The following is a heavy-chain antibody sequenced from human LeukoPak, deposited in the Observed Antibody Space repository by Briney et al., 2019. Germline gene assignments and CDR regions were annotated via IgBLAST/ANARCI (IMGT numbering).Heavy chain of an antibody. CDR3: AKVSGYQHPEPSPTSPDAFDI. Sequence: SETLSLTCAVYSGSFSGYYWSWIRQPPGKGLEWIGEINHSGSTNYNPSLKSRVTISVDTSKNQFSLKLSSVTAADTAVYYCAKVSGYQHPEPSPTSPDAFDIWGQGTMVTVSS. CDR2: INHSGST. J-gene: IGHJ3*02. V-gene: IGHV4-34*01. CDR1: SGSFSGYY. D-gene: IGHD2-2*01.